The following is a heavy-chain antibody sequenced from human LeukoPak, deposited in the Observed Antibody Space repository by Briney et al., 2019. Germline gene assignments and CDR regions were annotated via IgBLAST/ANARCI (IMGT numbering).Heavy chain of an antibody. CDR2: IYPSANT. Sequence: PSETLSLTCSVSGGSFSSYFWSWVRHPPGKGLEWIGRIYPSANTNYNPSLKSRVTLSVDTSKTQFSLRLSSVTAADTAVYYCAREDSGSYYNYYYFYMDVWGKGTTVTISS. D-gene: IGHD3-10*01. CDR1: GGSFSSYF. J-gene: IGHJ6*03. V-gene: IGHV4-4*07. CDR3: AREDSGSYYNYYYFYMDV.